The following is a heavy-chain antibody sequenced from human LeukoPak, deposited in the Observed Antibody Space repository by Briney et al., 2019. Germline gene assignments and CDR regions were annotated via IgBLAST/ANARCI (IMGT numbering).Heavy chain of an antibody. J-gene: IGHJ4*02. CDR2: ISGSGGST. Sequence: GGSLRLSCAASGFTFSSYGMSWVRQAPGKGLEWVSAISGSGGSTYYADSVKGRFTISRDNSKNTLYLQMNSLRAEDTAVYYCAKPLQGGAAGTFVLGYWGQGTLVTVSS. D-gene: IGHD6-13*01. CDR3: AKPLQGGAAGTFVLGY. V-gene: IGHV3-23*01. CDR1: GFTFSSYG.